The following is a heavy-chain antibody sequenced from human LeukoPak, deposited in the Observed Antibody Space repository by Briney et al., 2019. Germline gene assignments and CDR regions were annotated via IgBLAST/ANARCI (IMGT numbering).Heavy chain of an antibody. J-gene: IGHJ4*02. CDR2: IVPLFGTT. V-gene: IGHV1-69*05. Sequence: GSSVKVSCKASGGTFSSNAISWVRQAPGQGLEWMGGIVPLFGTTNYAQKFQDRLTITTDESTSTAYMELSSLRSEDTAVYYCARGQWGNWNEVGDYWGQGTLVTVSS. CDR1: GGTFSSNA. D-gene: IGHD1-20*01. CDR3: ARGQWGNWNEVGDY.